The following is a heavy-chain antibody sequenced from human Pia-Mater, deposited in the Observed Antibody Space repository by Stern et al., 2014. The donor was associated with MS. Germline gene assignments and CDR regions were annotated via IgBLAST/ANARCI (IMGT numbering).Heavy chain of an antibody. J-gene: IGHJ4*02. CDR1: GYTFTTYY. D-gene: IGHD1-1*01. Sequence: VQLVESGAEVKKPGASVNISCVTSGYTFTTYYVHWVRQAPVQGLEWMGIINTSDGDTSHTRKFQDRVTVTRDTSASTVYLKLSSLKSEDTAVYYCARQRTTGHMDFDYWGQGTLVTVSS. V-gene: IGHV1-46*01. CDR2: INTSDGDT. CDR3: ARQRTTGHMDFDY.